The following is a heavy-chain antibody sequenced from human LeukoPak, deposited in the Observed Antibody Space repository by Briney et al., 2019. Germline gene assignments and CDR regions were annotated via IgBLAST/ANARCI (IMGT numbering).Heavy chain of an antibody. D-gene: IGHD3-22*01. CDR3: AKVNYYHPYF. Sequence: GGSLRLSCAASGFTFSSYSMNWVRQAPGKGLEWVSSISSSSSYIYYADSVKGRFTISRDNAKNSLYLQMNSLRVDDTAVYYCAKVNYYHPYFWGQGTLVTVSS. CDR2: ISSSSSYI. V-gene: IGHV3-21*04. CDR1: GFTFSSYS. J-gene: IGHJ4*02.